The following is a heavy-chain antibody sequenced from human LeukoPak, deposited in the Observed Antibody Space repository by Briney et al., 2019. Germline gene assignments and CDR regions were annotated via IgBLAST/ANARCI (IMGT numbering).Heavy chain of an antibody. CDR1: GDSINSFY. Sequence: PSETLSLTCSVSGDSINSFYWSWIRQPPGKGLEWIGYIYYSGSTNYNPSLKSRVTISVDASKNQFSLKLSSVTAADTAVYYCARHYSPQHIQLWQWAYFDYWGQGTLVTVSS. CDR2: IYYSGST. V-gene: IGHV4-59*08. D-gene: IGHD5-18*01. J-gene: IGHJ4*02. CDR3: ARHYSPQHIQLWQWAYFDY.